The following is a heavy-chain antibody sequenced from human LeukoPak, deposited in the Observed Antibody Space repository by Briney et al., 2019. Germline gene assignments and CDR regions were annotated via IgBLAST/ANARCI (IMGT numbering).Heavy chain of an antibody. CDR2: INHSGST. V-gene: IGHV4-34*01. CDR3: ARSFGYSYGGYDY. Sequence: SETLSLTCAVYGGSFSCYYWSWIRQPPGKGLEWIGEINHSGSTNYNPSLKSRVTISVDTSKNQFSLKLSSVTAADTAVYYCARSFGYSYGGYDYWGQGTLVTVSS. D-gene: IGHD5-18*01. J-gene: IGHJ4*02. CDR1: GGSFSCYY.